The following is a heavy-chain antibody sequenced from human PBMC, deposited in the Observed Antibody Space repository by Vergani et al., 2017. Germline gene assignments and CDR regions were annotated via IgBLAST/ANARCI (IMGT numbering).Heavy chain of an antibody. CDR3: ASLGYDFWSGYLNWFDP. V-gene: IGHV1-58*02. CDR1: GFTFTSSA. CDR2: IVVGSGNT. Sequence: QMQLVQSGPEVKKPGTSVKVSCKASGFTFTSSAMQWVRQARGQRLEWIGWIVVGSGNTNYAQKFQERVTITRDMSTSTAYMELSSLRSEDTAVYYCASLGYDFWSGYLNWFDPWGQGTLVTVSS. D-gene: IGHD3-3*01. J-gene: IGHJ5*02.